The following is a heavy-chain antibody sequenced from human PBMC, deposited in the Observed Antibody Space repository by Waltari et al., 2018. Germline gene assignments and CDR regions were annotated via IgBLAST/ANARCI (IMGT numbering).Heavy chain of an antibody. V-gene: IGHV4-4*02. J-gene: IGHJ4*02. CDR3: ARDRGRGLYLDV. Sequence: QLQESGPGLVKPSGTLSLSCAVSGDSVTSANWWSWVRQSPQRGLEWIGQVLSTGKPNYRPSYASRVTMSPDESNNQFSLKVTSATAADTAVYYCARDRGRGLYLDVWGPGTLVTVSP. CDR2: VLSTGKP. CDR1: GDSVTSANW. D-gene: IGHD2-15*01.